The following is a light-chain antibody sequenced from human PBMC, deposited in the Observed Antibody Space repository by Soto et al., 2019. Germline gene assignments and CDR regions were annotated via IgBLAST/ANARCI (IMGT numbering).Light chain of an antibody. J-gene: IGKJ2*01. CDR1: QSVSSY. V-gene: IGKV3-11*01. CDR3: QQRSNWPPRYT. Sequence: EIVLTQSPATLSLSPGERATLSCRASQSVSSYLAWYQQKPGQAPRLLIYDASNRATGIPARFSGSGSGTDVTLTISSLGPDDFAVYYCQQRSNWPPRYTFGQGIKLAIK. CDR2: DAS.